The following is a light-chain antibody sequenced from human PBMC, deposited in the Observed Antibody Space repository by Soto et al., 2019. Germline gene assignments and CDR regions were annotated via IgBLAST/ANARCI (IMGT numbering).Light chain of an antibody. J-gene: IGLJ2*01. CDR3: ASFTTDSTLI. CDR2: DVH. CDR1: SSDIGLFNY. Sequence: QSALTQPASVSGSPGQSITISCTGTSSDIGLFNYVSWYQQYPGKAPKLLIFDVHNRPSGVSSRFSGSKSGDTASLIISGLQAQDDADYYCASFTTDSTLIFGGGTKVTVL. V-gene: IGLV2-14*03.